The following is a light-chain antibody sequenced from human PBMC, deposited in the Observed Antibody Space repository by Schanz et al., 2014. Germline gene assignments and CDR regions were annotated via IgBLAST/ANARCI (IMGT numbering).Light chain of an antibody. J-gene: IGLJ3*02. CDR3: SSYTSSSTPV. V-gene: IGLV2-14*02. CDR2: EGS. Sequence: QSVLTQPASVSGSPGQSITISCTGTSSDVGSYNLVSWYQQHPGKAPKLMIYEGSKRPSGVSNRFSGSKSGNTASLTISGLQAEDEADYYCSSYTSSSTPVFGGGTKLTVL. CDR1: SSDVGSYNL.